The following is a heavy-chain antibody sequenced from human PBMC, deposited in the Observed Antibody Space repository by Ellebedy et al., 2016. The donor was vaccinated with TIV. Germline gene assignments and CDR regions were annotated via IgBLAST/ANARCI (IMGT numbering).Heavy chain of an antibody. J-gene: IGHJ6*02. CDR3: AREISYYYGIDV. V-gene: IGHV4-30-4*01. Sequence: MPSETLSLTCTVSGGSISSGDYYWSWIRRPPGKGLEWIGYIYYSGSTYYNPSLKSRVTISVDTSKNQFSLKLSSVTAADTAVFYCAREISYYYGIDVWGQGTTVTVSS. CDR1: GGSISSGDYY. CDR2: IYYSGST. D-gene: IGHD3-3*01.